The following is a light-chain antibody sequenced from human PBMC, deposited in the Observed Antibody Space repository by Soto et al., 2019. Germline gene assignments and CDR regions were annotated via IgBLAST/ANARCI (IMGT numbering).Light chain of an antibody. J-gene: IGKJ4*01. Sequence: EIELTQSPVTLSVSPGERATLSCRASQSVSIDLAWFQQKPGQAPRLLIYGASTRATGIPARFSGSGSWTEFTLTISSLQSEDFAIYYCQQYNNWPLTFGGGTKVEIK. CDR3: QQYNNWPLT. V-gene: IGKV3-15*01. CDR1: QSVSID. CDR2: GAS.